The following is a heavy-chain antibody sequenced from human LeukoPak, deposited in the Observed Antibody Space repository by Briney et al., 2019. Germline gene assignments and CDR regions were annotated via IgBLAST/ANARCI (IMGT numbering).Heavy chain of an antibody. CDR2: IYYSGST. Sequence: SETLSLTCTVSGGSISSYYWSWIRQPPGKGLEWIGYIYYSGSTYYNPSLKSRVTISVDTSQNHFSLKLSSVTAADTAVYYCARGGYYDSSGYPEYYGMDVWGQGTTVTVSS. CDR1: GGSISSYY. CDR3: ARGGYYDSSGYPEYYGMDV. D-gene: IGHD3-22*01. J-gene: IGHJ6*02. V-gene: IGHV4-59*08.